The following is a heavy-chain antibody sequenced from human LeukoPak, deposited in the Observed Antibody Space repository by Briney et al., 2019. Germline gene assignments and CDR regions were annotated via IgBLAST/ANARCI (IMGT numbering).Heavy chain of an antibody. CDR3: ARVDARTSSWNYEDF. J-gene: IGHJ4*02. V-gene: IGHV3-23*01. CDR2: ISGSGDST. Sequence: GGSLRLSCAASGFTFSSYAMSWVRQAPGKGLEWVSAISGSGDSTYYGDSVKGRLTISRDNSKNTLYLQMDSLRAEDTAIYYCARVDARTSSWNYEDFWGQGTLVTVSS. CDR1: GFTFSSYA. D-gene: IGHD6-13*01.